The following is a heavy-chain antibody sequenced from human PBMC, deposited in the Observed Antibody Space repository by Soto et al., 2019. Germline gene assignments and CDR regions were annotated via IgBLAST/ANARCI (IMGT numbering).Heavy chain of an antibody. D-gene: IGHD3-10*01. Sequence: PGGSLRLSCAASGFTFSSYWMHWVRQAPGKGLVWVSRINSDGSSTSYADSVKGRFTISRDNAKNTLYLQMNSLRAEDTAVYYCARDQVLLWFGALYYYYGMDVWGQGTTVTVSS. J-gene: IGHJ6*02. V-gene: IGHV3-74*01. CDR2: INSDGSST. CDR3: ARDQVLLWFGALYYYYGMDV. CDR1: GFTFSSYW.